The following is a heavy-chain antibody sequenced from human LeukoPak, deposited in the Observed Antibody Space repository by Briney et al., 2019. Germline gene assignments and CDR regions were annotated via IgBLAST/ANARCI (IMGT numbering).Heavy chain of an antibody. CDR1: GYTFTSYA. J-gene: IGHJ5*02. CDR2: INTNTGNP. D-gene: IGHD3-10*01. V-gene: IGHV7-4-1*02. CDR3: ARTSSQLWFGETPPNWFDP. Sequence: GASVKVSCKASGYTFTSYAMNWVRQAPGQGLEWMGWINTNTGNPTYAQGFTGRFVFSLDTSVSTAYLQISSLKAEDTAVYYCARTSSQLWFGETPPNWFDPWGQGTLVTVSS.